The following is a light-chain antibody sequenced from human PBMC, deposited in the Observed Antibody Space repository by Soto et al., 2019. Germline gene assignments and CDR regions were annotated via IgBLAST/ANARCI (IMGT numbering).Light chain of an antibody. CDR1: QGIRND. Sequence: AIQMTQFPSSLSASVGDRVTITCRARQGIRNDLGWYQQKPGKAPKLLISAASTLQSGVPSRFSGSGFGTAVTLTISSPQPEDFATYSCLQDYDYPLTFGGGTKVEIK. CDR3: LQDYDYPLT. CDR2: AAS. J-gene: IGKJ4*01. V-gene: IGKV1-6*01.